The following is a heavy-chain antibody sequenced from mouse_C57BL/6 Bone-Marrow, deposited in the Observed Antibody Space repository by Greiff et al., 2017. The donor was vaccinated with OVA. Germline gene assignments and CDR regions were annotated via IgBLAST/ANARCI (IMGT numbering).Heavy chain of an antibody. D-gene: IGHD1-1*01. CDR2: ISYDGSN. CDR1: GYSITSGYY. Sequence: VQLQQSGPGLVKPSQSLSLTCSVTGYSITSGYYWNWIRQFPGNKLEWMGYISYDGSNNYNPSLKNRISITRDTSKNQFFLKLNSVTTEDTATYYCARDPITTVVAGDYWGQGTTLTVSS. V-gene: IGHV3-6*01. J-gene: IGHJ2*01. CDR3: ARDPITTVVAGDY.